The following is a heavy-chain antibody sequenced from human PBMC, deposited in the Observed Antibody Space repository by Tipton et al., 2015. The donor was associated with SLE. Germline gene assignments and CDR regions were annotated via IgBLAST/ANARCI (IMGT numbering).Heavy chain of an antibody. CDR2: IYHSGST. J-gene: IGHJ4*02. CDR1: GDSISRSNW. CDR3: ARDGGLEYSSSTYFDY. V-gene: IGHV4-4*02. Sequence: GLVKPSGTLSLTCAVSGDSISRSNWWSWVRQPPGKGLEWIGEIYHSGSTNYNPSLKSRVTISVDTSKNQFSLKLSSVTAADTAVYYCARDGGLEYSSSTYFDYWGQGTLVTVSS. D-gene: IGHD6-6*01.